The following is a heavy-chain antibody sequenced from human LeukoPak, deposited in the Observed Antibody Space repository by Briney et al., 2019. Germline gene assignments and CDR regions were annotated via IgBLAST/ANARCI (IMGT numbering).Heavy chain of an antibody. D-gene: IGHD3-10*01. CDR2: IYTSGST. J-gene: IGHJ5*02. CDR3: ARNKGGSLFDP. Sequence: SQTLSLTCTVSGGSISSGSYYWSWIRQPAGKGLEWIGRIYTSGSTNYNPSLKSRVTISVDTSKNQFSLKLSSVTAADTAVYYCARNKGGSLFDPWGQGTLVTVSS. V-gene: IGHV4-61*02. CDR1: GGSISSGSYY.